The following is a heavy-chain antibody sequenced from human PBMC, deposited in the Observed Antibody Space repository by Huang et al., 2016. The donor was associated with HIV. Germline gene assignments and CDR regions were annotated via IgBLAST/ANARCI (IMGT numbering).Heavy chain of an antibody. D-gene: IGHD6-19*01. V-gene: IGHV4-34*01. Sequence: QVQLYQWGAGPLRPSETLSLTCGVSGGSLHGYYWKWLRQSPGRGLEGIGEVNHGGSTKDNPSLKRRVTIAVDTSKIQFSRNLTSVTATDTADYYWATSRSGSGWFLDIWGRGTLVSVS. CDR2: VNHGGST. CDR3: ATSRSGSGWFLDI. J-gene: IGHJ2*01. CDR1: GGSLHGYY.